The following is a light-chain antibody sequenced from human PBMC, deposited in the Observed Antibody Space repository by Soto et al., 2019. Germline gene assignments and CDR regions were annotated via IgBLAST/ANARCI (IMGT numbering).Light chain of an antibody. CDR1: QSVSSN. CDR3: QQYNNWPRTWT. CDR2: GAS. V-gene: IGKV3-15*01. Sequence: EIVMTQSPATLSVSPGKRATLSCRASQSVSSNLAWYQQKPGQAPRLLIYGASTRATGIPARFSGSGSGTEFTLTISSLQSEDFAVYYCQQYNNWPRTWTFGQGTKVEIK. J-gene: IGKJ1*01.